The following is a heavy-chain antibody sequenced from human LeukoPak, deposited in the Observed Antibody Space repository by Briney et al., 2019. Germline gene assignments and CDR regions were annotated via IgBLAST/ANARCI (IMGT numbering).Heavy chain of an antibody. CDR2: IWYDGSNK. D-gene: IGHD6-19*01. CDR3: ARGPGHLHSSGLFDY. J-gene: IGHJ4*02. V-gene: IGHV3-33*01. Sequence: GRSLRLSCAASGFTFSSYGMHWVRQAPGKGLEWVVVIWYDGSNKYYADSVKGRFTISRDNAKNSLYLQMNSLRAEDTAVYYCARGPGHLHSSGLFDYWGQGTLVTVSS. CDR1: GFTFSSYG.